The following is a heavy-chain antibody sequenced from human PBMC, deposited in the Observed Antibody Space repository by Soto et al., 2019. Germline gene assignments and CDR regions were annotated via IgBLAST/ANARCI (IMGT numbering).Heavy chain of an antibody. CDR1: GFTFSSYA. Sequence: PGGSLRLSCAASGFTFSSYAMSWVRQAPGKGLEWVSAISGSGGSTYYADSVKGRFTISRDNSKNTLYLQMNSLRAEDTAVYYCARPGIAAAGRYYYYGMDVWGQGTTVTVSS. J-gene: IGHJ6*02. CDR2: ISGSGGST. D-gene: IGHD6-13*01. V-gene: IGHV3-23*01. CDR3: ARPGIAAAGRYYYYGMDV.